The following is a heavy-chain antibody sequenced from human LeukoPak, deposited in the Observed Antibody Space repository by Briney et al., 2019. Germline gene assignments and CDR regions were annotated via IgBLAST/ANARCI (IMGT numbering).Heavy chain of an antibody. D-gene: IGHD6-19*01. CDR2: ISGSGGST. V-gene: IGHV3-23*01. Sequence: GGSLRLSCAASGFTFSSYAMSWVRPAPGKGLEWVSAISGSGGSTYYADSVKGRFTISRDNSKNTLYLQMNSLRAEDTAVYYCAKDSLQWLAEYYFDYWGQGTLVTVSS. J-gene: IGHJ4*02. CDR1: GFTFSSYA. CDR3: AKDSLQWLAEYYFDY.